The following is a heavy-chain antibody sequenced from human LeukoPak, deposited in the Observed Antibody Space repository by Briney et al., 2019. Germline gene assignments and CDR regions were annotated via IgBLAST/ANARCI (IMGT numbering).Heavy chain of an antibody. Sequence: PGGSLRLSCAASGFTFSSYAMSWVRQAPGKRLEWVSSIVGSGGSTYYADSVKGRFTISRDNSKNTLYVQMSSLRAEDTAVYYCARDREDLIVDWGQGTLVTVSS. CDR1: GFTFSSYA. D-gene: IGHD1-26*01. CDR3: ARDREDLIVD. J-gene: IGHJ4*02. V-gene: IGHV3-23*01. CDR2: IVGSGGST.